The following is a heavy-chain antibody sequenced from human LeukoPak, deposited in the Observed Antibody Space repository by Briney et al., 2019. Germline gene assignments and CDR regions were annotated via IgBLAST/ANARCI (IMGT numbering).Heavy chain of an antibody. Sequence: ASVKLSCKASGYTFTRYYMHWVRHAPGQGLEWMGIIDTRYESTGYAQKFQRRVTITRDTSTSTVYMDLSSLRSEDTAVYYCARDKSGTTQGVSDYWGQGTLVTVSS. CDR1: GYTFTRYY. CDR3: ARDKSGTTQGVSDY. J-gene: IGHJ4*02. V-gene: IGHV1-46*01. CDR2: IDTRYEST. D-gene: IGHD1-1*01.